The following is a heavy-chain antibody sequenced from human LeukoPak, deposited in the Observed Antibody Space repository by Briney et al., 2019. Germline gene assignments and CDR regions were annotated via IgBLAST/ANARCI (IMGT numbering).Heavy chain of an antibody. Sequence: SETLSLTCTVSGGSISSYYWSWIRQPPGKGLEWIGYIYYSGSTNYNPSLKSRVTISVDTSKNQFSLKLSSVTAADTAVYYCARAARPGIDYWGQGTLVTVSS. V-gene: IGHV4-59*01. D-gene: IGHD6-6*01. CDR3: ARAARPGIDY. CDR1: GGSISSYY. J-gene: IGHJ4*02. CDR2: IYYSGST.